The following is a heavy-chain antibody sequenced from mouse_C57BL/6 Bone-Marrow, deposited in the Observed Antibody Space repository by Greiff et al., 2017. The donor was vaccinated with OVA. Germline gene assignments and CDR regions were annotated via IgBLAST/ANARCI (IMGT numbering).Heavy chain of an antibody. V-gene: IGHV5-15*01. CDR2: ISNLAYSI. Sequence: EVMLVESGGGLVQPGGSLKLSCAASGFTFSDYGMAWVRQAPRKGPEWVAFISNLAYSIYYADTVTGRFTISRENAKNTLYLEMSSLRSEDTAMYYCARREFTTVVDYWYFDVWGTGTTVTVSS. CDR1: GFTFSDYG. CDR3: ARREFTTVVDYWYFDV. D-gene: IGHD1-1*01. J-gene: IGHJ1*03.